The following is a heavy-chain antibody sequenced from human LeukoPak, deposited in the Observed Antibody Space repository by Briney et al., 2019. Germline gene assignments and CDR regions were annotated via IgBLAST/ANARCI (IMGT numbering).Heavy chain of an antibody. CDR2: IYYSGST. J-gene: IGHJ4*02. CDR1: GGSISSGGYY. Sequence: PSQTLSLTCTVSGGSISSGGYYWSWIRQHPGKGLEWIGYIYYSGSTYYNPSLKSRVTISVDTSKNQFSLKLSSVTAADTAVYYCAGARSRSGYSDYWGQGTLITVSS. V-gene: IGHV4-31*03. CDR3: AGARSRSGYSDY. D-gene: IGHD2-15*01.